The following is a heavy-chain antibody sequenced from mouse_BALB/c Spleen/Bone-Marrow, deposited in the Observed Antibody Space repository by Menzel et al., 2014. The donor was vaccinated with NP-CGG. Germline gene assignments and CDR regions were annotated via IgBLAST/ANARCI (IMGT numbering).Heavy chain of an antibody. Sequence: VQLQQPGAELVKPGASVKLSCTASGFNIKDTYMHWVKQRPEQGLEWIGRIDPANGNTEYDPKFQGKATITADTSSNTAYLQLSSLTSEDTAVYYCASYYYGHYFDYWGQGTTLTVSS. D-gene: IGHD1-1*01. CDR2: IDPANGNT. J-gene: IGHJ2*01. CDR3: ASYYYGHYFDY. CDR1: GFNIKDTY. V-gene: IGHV14-3*02.